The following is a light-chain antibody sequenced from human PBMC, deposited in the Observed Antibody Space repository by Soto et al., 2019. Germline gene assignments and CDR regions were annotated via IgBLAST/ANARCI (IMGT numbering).Light chain of an antibody. CDR3: QQYGNLLWT. V-gene: IGKV3-20*01. CDR1: QSVSTNY. Sequence: EVVLMQSPGTLSLSPGERATLSCRVSQSVSTNYLAWYQQKPGQAPRLLIYGASIRATGIPDRFSGSGSGTDFTLTISRLESEDFAVYYCQQYGNLLWTFGQGTKVEIK. J-gene: IGKJ1*01. CDR2: GAS.